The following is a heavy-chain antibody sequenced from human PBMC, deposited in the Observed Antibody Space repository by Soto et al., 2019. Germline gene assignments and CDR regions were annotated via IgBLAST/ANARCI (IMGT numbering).Heavy chain of an antibody. J-gene: IGHJ4*02. CDR3: ASGIQLWLRRINNGYSG. V-gene: IGHV1-69*12. CDR2: IIPMLGTA. CDR1: GGTFSTYA. Sequence: QVQLVQSGAEVKKPESSVKVSCKAPGGTFSTYAISWVRQAPGQGLEWMGGIIPMLGTANYAQRFQDRVTITADEPTNTVDIELSSLRSEDTAVYFCASGIQLWLRRINNGYSGWGQGTLVTVSS. D-gene: IGHD5-18*01.